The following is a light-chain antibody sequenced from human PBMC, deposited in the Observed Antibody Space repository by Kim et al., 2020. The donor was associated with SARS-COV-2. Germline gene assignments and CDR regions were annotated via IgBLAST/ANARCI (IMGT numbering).Light chain of an antibody. CDR3: TSHSTGSSYYV. Sequence: QSALTQPPSVSGSPGQSLTISCTGTSSDVGYRDRVSWYQQSPGTAPKLMIYEVTHRPSGVPDRFSGSKSGNTASLTISGLQAEDEADYYCTSHSTGSSYYVFGGGTKVTVL. V-gene: IGLV2-18*02. CDR2: EVT. J-gene: IGLJ1*01. CDR1: SSDVGYRDR.